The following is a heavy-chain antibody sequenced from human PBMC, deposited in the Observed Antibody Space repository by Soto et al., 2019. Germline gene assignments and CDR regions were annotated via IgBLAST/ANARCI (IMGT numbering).Heavy chain of an antibody. CDR1: GGSFSGYY. V-gene: IGHV4-34*01. Sequence: QVQLQQWGAGLLKPSETLSLTCAVYGGSFSGYYWSWIRQPPGKGLEWIGEINHSGSTNYNPSLKRRVTISVDASKNQFSLSLSSVTAAATAVYYCAGGPPAAYSEEYRRRGYFDYWGQGNLVTLSS. CDR3: AGGPPAAYSEEYRRRGYFDY. D-gene: IGHD2-21*01. J-gene: IGHJ4*02. CDR2: INHSGST.